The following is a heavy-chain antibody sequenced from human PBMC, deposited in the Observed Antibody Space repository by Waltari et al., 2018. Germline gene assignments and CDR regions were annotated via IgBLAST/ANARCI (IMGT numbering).Heavy chain of an antibody. CDR1: GFTLDAYT. V-gene: IGHV3-43*01. J-gene: IGHJ4*02. CDR3: AKDIGSLDASIDY. Sequence: EVQLVESGGVVVQPGGYLRLSCAASGFTLDAYTMHWVRQAPGKGLEWVSLISWDGGSTYYADSVKGRFTISRDNSKNSLYLQMNSLRTEDTALYYCAKDIGSLDASIDYWGQGTLVTVSS. CDR2: ISWDGGST.